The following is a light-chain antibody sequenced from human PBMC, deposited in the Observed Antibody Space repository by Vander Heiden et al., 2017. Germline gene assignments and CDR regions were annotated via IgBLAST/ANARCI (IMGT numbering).Light chain of an antibody. V-gene: IGKV3-15*01. Sequence: EIVMTQSPATMSVSLGDRATRSCRASQTVSSQFAWYPLKPAQAPRLLISGASTSATGIPARFSGSVSGTEFTLTISSLQSEDFAVYYCLQYNNWPTFGQGTKVEIK. CDR3: LQYNNWPT. CDR2: GAS. J-gene: IGKJ1*01. CDR1: QTVSSQ.